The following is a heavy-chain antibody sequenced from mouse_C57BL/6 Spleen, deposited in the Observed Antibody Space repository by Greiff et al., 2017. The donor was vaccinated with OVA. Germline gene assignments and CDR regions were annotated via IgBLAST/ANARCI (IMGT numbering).Heavy chain of an antibody. CDR1: GYTFTEYT. V-gene: IGHV1-62-2*01. CDR2: FYPGSGSI. D-gene: IGHD1-3*01. Sequence: QVQLKESGAELVKPGASVKLSCKASGYTFTEYTIHWVKQRPGQGLEWIGWFYPGSGSIKYNEKFKDKATLTADKSSSTVYMELSRLTSEDSAVYVCARNESGNRVYYAMDYWGQGTSVTVSS. J-gene: IGHJ4*01. CDR3: ARNESGNRVYYAMDY.